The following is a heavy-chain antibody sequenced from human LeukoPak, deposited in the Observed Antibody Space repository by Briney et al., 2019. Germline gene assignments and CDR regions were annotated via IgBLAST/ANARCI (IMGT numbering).Heavy chain of an antibody. D-gene: IGHD2-15*01. Sequence: SQTLSLTCAISGDSVSSNSVSWNWIRQSPSRGLEWLGRTYYRSKWFNEYAVSVRGRITINPDTTKNQFSLQLNSVTPEDTAVYYCTRATGGINDYWGQGTLVTVSS. J-gene: IGHJ4*02. V-gene: IGHV6-1*01. CDR2: TYYRSKWFN. CDR1: GDSVSSNSVS. CDR3: TRATGGINDY.